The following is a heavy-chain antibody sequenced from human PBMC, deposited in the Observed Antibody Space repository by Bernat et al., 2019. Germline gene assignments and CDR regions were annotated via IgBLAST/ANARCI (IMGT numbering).Heavy chain of an antibody. CDR1: GFSLSTSGVG. V-gene: IGHV2-5*02. J-gene: IGHJ3*02. D-gene: IGHD2-15*01. CDR3: VHRGCSGGHSYVAFDI. Sequence: QITLKESGPTLVKPTQTLTLTCTFSGFSLSTSGVGVGWIRQPPGKALEWLALIYWDDDKRYSPSLKTRLTITKDTSKNQVVLTMTNMDPVDTATYYCVHRGCSGGHSYVAFDIWGQGTMVTVSS. CDR2: IYWDDDK.